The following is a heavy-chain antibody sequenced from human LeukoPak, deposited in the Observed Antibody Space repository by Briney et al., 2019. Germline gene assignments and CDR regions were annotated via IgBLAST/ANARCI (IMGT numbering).Heavy chain of an antibody. Sequence: GGSLRLSCAASGFTVSSNYMSWVRQAPGKGLEWVSIIYSGGSTFYADSVKGRFTISRDNSKNTLYLQMNSLRAEDTAVYYCAKDDIAAAGNFDYWGQGTLVTVSS. D-gene: IGHD6-13*01. CDR1: GFTVSSNY. J-gene: IGHJ4*02. CDR3: AKDDIAAAGNFDY. V-gene: IGHV3-53*01. CDR2: IYSGGST.